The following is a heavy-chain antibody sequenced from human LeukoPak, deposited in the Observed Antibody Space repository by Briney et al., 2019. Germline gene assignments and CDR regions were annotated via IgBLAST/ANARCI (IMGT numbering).Heavy chain of an antibody. CDR1: GFTFSSYA. V-gene: IGHV3-23*01. CDR3: VKTLISVAGTGAFDI. CDR2: ISASGGAT. D-gene: IGHD6-19*01. Sequence: GGSLRLSCAASGFTFSSYAMTWVRQAPGEGLEWVSGISASGGATYYADSVKGRFTISRDNSKNTLYLQMSSLRAEDTAVYYCVKTLISVAGTGAFDIWGQGTMVTVSS. J-gene: IGHJ3*02.